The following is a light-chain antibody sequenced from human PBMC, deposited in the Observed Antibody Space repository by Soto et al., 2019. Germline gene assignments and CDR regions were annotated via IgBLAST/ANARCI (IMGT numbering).Light chain of an antibody. CDR2: AAS. CDR3: QQSYSPPLT. Sequence: DIQMTPSPSSLSASVGDRVPITCRASQSIGSSLNWYQHKAGKAPNLLIYAASSLQSEVPSRFSGSGSGTDFTPTISSLQPEDWATDDGQQSYSPPLTFAGGTKVEIK. CDR1: QSIGSS. J-gene: IGKJ4*01. V-gene: IGKV1-39*01.